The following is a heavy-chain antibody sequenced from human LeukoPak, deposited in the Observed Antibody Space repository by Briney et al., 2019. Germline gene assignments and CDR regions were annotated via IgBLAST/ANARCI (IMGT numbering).Heavy chain of an antibody. J-gene: IGHJ4*02. CDR1: GFTFRSYN. CDR3: ARSTGPFDY. Sequence: PGRSLRLSCAASGFTFRSYNMSWVRQAPGKGLECVSYISSTSSAIYYADSVKGRFTISRDNAKNSLYLQMNSLRDEDTAVYYCARSTGPFDYWGQGTLVTVSS. CDR2: ISSTSSAI. D-gene: IGHD1-1*01. V-gene: IGHV3-48*02.